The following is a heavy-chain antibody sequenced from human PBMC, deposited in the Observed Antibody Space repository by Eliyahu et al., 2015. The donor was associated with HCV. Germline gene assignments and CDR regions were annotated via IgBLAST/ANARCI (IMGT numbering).Heavy chain of an antibody. J-gene: IGHJ4*02. CDR1: GGSIXSGGYY. Sequence: QVQLQESGPGLVKPSQTLSLTCTVSGGSIXSGGYYWSWIRQHPGKGLEWIGYIYYSGSTYYNPSLKSRVTISVDTSKNQFSLKLSSVTAADTAVYYCAIGDSSGYSRFDYWGQGTLVTVSS. CDR2: IYYSGST. D-gene: IGHD3-22*01. V-gene: IGHV4-31*03. CDR3: AIGDSSGYSRFDY.